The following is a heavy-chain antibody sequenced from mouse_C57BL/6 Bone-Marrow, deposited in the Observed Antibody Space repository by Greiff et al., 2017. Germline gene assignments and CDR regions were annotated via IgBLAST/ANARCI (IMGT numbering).Heavy chain of an antibody. CDR2: ISNGGGST. Sequence: EVQLQESGGGLVQPGGSLKLSCAASGFTFSDYYMYWVRQTPEKRLEWVAYISNGGGSTYYPDTVKGRFTISRDNAKNTRYLQMSRLKSEDTAMYYCARGVGDEAWFAYWGQGTLVTVSA. CDR3: ARGVGDEAWFAY. J-gene: IGHJ3*01. V-gene: IGHV5-12*01. D-gene: IGHD1-1*01. CDR1: GFTFSDYY.